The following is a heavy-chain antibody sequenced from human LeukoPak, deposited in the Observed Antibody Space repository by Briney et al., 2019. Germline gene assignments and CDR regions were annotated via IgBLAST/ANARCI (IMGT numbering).Heavy chain of an antibody. CDR1: GGSISSYY. Sequence: PSETLSLTCTVSGGSISSYYWSWIWQPPGKGLAWIGYIYFSGSTNYNPSLKSRVAISVDTSKNQFSLKLSSVTAADTAVYYCARAPGYDILTGYFPNWFDPWGQGTLVTVSS. CDR2: IYFSGST. J-gene: IGHJ5*02. V-gene: IGHV4-59*01. D-gene: IGHD3-9*01. CDR3: ARAPGYDILTGYFPNWFDP.